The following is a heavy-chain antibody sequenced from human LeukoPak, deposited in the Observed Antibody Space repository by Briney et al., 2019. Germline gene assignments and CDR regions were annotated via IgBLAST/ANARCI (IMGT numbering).Heavy chain of an antibody. J-gene: IGHJ4*02. V-gene: IGHV3-30*02. D-gene: IGHD6-19*01. Sequence: PGGSLRLSCAASGFTFSNYGMHWVRQAPGKGLEWVAFIQYDGSNKYYADSVKGRFTISRDNSKNTLYLQMNSLRAEDTAVYYCAKGGRGYSSGWLYFDYWGQGTLVTVSS. CDR3: AKGGRGYSSGWLYFDY. CDR1: GFTFSNYG. CDR2: IQYDGSNK.